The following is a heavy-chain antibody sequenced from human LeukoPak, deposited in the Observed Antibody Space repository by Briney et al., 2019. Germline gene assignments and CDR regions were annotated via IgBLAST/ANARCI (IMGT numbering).Heavy chain of an antibody. CDR1: GGSFSGYY. V-gene: IGHV4-34*01. D-gene: IGHD3-3*01. J-gene: IGHJ4*02. CDR2: INHSGST. CDR3: ARGPSPKYYDSWSGYRTRFDY. Sequence: PSETLSLTCAVYGGSFSGYYWSWIRQPPGKGLEWIGEINHSGSTNYNPSLKSRVTISVDTSKNQFSLKLSSVTAADTAVYYCARGPSPKYYDSWSGYRTRFDYWGQGTLVTVSS.